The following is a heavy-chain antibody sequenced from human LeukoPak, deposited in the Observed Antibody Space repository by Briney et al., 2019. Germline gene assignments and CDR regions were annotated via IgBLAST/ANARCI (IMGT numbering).Heavy chain of an antibody. J-gene: IGHJ5*02. CDR1: GGSISSGDYY. D-gene: IGHD6-13*01. Sequence: SGTLSLTCTVSGGSISSGDYYWSWIRQPPGKGLEWIGYIYYSGSTYYNPSLKSRVTISVDTSKNQFSLKLSSVTAADTAVYYCARGAAAVGWFDPWGQGTLVTVSS. CDR3: ARGAAAVGWFDP. CDR2: IYYSGST. V-gene: IGHV4-30-4*01.